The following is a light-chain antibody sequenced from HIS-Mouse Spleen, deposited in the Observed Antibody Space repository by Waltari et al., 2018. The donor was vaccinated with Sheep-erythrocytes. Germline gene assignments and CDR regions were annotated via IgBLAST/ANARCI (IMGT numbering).Light chain of an antibody. J-gene: IGLJ2*01. Sequence: SYVLTQPPSVSVAPGQTARIPWWGHNLRSKRVPRYQQKPGQAPVLVVYDDSDRPSGIPERFSGSNSGNTATLTISRVEAGDEADYYCQVWDSSSDHVVFGGGTKLTVL. CDR1: NLRSKR. V-gene: IGLV3-21*02. CDR2: DDS. CDR3: QVWDSSSDHVV.